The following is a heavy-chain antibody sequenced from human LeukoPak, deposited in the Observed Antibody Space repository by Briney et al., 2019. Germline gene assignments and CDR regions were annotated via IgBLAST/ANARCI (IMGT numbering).Heavy chain of an antibody. CDR3: AKDRIRGDSF. Sequence: PGGSLRLSCAASGFLVSSNYMSWVRQAPGKGLEWVSSISDNGADTYYEDSVKGRLTISRDNSRNTLYLQMNSLRVDDTAVYYCAKDRIRGDSFWGQGTLVTVSS. J-gene: IGHJ4*02. CDR1: GFLVSSNY. CDR2: ISDNGADT. V-gene: IGHV3-23*01. D-gene: IGHD3-16*01.